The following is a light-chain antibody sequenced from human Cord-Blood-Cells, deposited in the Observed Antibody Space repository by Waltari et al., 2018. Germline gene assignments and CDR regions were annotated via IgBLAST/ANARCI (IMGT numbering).Light chain of an antibody. V-gene: IGKV4-1*01. CDR1: QSVLYSSNNEND. Sequence: DIVMTQSPDSLAVSLCDAANLHCHFNQSVLYSSNNENDLAWYQQKPGHPPKLLIYWASTREAGVPDRFSGSGSGTDFTLTISSLQAEDVAVYYCQQYYSTPWTFGQGTKVEIK. CDR2: WAS. J-gene: IGKJ1*01. CDR3: QQYYSTPWT.